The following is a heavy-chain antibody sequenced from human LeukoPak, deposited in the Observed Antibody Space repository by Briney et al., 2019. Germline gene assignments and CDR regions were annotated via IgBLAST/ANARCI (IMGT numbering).Heavy chain of an antibody. CDR1: GGTFSSYA. D-gene: IGHD3-22*01. V-gene: IGHV1-69*13. Sequence: ASVKVSCKASGGTFSSYAISWVLQAPGQGLEWMGGIIPIFGTANYAQKFQGRVTITADESTSTAYMELSSLRSEDTAVYYCARDRDSSGYYGYWGQGTLVTVSS. CDR3: ARDRDSSGYYGY. J-gene: IGHJ4*02. CDR2: IIPIFGTA.